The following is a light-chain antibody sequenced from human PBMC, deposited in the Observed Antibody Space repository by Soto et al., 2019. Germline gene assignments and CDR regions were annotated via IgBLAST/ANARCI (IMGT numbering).Light chain of an antibody. CDR3: SSHSDSNNLVV. Sequence: QSVLTQPPSASGSLGQSVTISCTGTSSDIGAYNYVSWYQQHPGKAPKLMIYEVSKRPSGVPDRFSGSKSGNTASLTVSGLQAEDEADYYCSSHSDSNNLVVFGGGTKLTVL. V-gene: IGLV2-8*01. J-gene: IGLJ2*01. CDR1: SSDIGAYNY. CDR2: EVS.